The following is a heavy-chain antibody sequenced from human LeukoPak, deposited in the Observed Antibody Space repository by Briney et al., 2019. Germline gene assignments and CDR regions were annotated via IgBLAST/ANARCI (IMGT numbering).Heavy chain of an antibody. Sequence: ASVKVSCKASGYTFTGYYMHWVRQAPGQGLEWMGVINPSGGRTSYAQTFQGRVTMTRDMSTSTVYMELSSLRSEDTAVYYCARDPKDDSSGYYYFDYWGQGTLVTVSS. V-gene: IGHV1-46*01. J-gene: IGHJ4*02. CDR1: GYTFTGYY. CDR2: INPSGGRT. D-gene: IGHD3-22*01. CDR3: ARDPKDDSSGYYYFDY.